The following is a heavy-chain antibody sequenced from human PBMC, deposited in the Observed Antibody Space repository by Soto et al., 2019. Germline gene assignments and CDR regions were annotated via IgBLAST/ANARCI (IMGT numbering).Heavy chain of an antibody. CDR3: XXXXXXXXXXXALKA. Sequence: QVQLVESGGGVVQPGRSLGLSCAASGFTFSRYVMHWVRQAPGKGLEWVALISSDGSSEYYADSVRGRFTISRDTSTXXXXXXXXXXXXXXXXXXXXXXXXXXXXXXXALKAWGQGTTVTVSS. CDR1: GFTFSRYV. J-gene: IGHJ6*02. D-gene: IGHD3-9*01. V-gene: IGHV3-30-3*01. CDR2: ISSDGSSE.